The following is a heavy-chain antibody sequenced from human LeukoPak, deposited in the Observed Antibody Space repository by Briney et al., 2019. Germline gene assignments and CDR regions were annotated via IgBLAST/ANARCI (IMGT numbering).Heavy chain of an antibody. D-gene: IGHD2-2*01. CDR2: ISYDGSNK. V-gene: IGHV3-30*18. Sequence: PGGSLRLSRAASGFTFRNYGMNWVRQAPGKGLEWVAVISYDGSNKYYADSVKGRFTISRDNSKNTLYLQMNSLRAEDTAVYYCAKDHKYCSSTSCRYGMDVWGQGTTVTVSS. J-gene: IGHJ6*02. CDR1: GFTFRNYG. CDR3: AKDHKYCSSTSCRYGMDV.